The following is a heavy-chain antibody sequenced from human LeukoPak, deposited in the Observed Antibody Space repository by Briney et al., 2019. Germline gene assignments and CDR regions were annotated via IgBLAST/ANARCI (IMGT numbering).Heavy chain of an antibody. D-gene: IGHD5-18*01. Sequence: SETLSLTCAVYGGSFNGYYWSWIRQPPGKGLEWMGEINHSGSTNHNPSLKSRVTISIDTYKNHFSLQLRSVAAADTAVYYCAGEGGGYSYGYHLYYYVDYWGQGTLVTVSS. V-gene: IGHV4-34*01. J-gene: IGHJ4*02. CDR2: INHSGST. CDR3: AGEGGGYSYGYHLYYYVDY. CDR1: GGSFNGYY.